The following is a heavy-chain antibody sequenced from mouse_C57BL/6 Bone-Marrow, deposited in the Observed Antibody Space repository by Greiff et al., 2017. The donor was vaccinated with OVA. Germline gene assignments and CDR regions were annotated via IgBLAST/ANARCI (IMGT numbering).Heavy chain of an antibody. V-gene: IGHV1-5*01. Sequence: EVQLQQSGTVLARPGASVKMSCKTSGYTFTSYWMHWVKQRPGQGLEWIGAIYPGNSDTSYNQKFKGKAKLTAVTSASTAYMELSSLTNEDSAVYYCTRSFFYYGSSLVHFDVWGTGTTVTVSS. J-gene: IGHJ1*03. CDR2: IYPGNSDT. CDR1: GYTFTSYW. D-gene: IGHD1-1*01. CDR3: TRSFFYYGSSLVHFDV.